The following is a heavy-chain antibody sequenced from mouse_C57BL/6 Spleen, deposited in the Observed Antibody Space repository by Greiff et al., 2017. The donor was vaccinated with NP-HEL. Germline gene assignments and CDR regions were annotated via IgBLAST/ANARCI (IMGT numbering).Heavy chain of an antibody. D-gene: IGHD5-1*01. CDR3: AREGEYLAMDY. CDR1: GYTFTSYG. CDR2: IYPRSGNT. J-gene: IGHJ4*01. Sequence: QVQLQQSGAELARPGASVKLSCKASGYTFTSYGISWVKQRTGQGLEWIGEIYPRSGNTYYNEKFKGKATLTADKSSSTAYMELRSLTSEDSAVYFCAREGEYLAMDYWGQGTSVTVSS. V-gene: IGHV1-81*01.